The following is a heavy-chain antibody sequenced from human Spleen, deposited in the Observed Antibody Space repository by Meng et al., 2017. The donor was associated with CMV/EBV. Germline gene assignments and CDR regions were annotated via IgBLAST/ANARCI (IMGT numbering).Heavy chain of an antibody. D-gene: IGHD2-2*03. V-gene: IGHV1-69*05. CDR2: IIPIFGTA. Sequence: AISWVRQAPGQGLEWMGGIIPIFGTANYAQKFQGRVTITTDESTSTAYMELSSLRSEDTAVYYCARVRGSGYCSSTSCSTGYFDLWGRGTLVTVSS. CDR1: A. J-gene: IGHJ2*01. CDR3: ARVRGSGYCSSTSCSTGYFDL.